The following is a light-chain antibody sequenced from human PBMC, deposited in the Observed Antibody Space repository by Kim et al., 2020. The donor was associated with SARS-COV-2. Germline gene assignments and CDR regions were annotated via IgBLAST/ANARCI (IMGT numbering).Light chain of an antibody. CDR1: TVAVNTGHW. J-gene: IGLJ3*02. V-gene: IGLV7-46*01. CDR2: DTN. Sequence: QAVVTQEPSLTVSPGGTVTLTCRSSTVAVNTGHWPYWVPQKPGQAPKTLIYDTNKKYSQTPARFSGSLLGGKAALTLSGAQPEDEAEYYCLLSDSGVRVFGGGTKVTVL. CDR3: LLSDSGVRV.